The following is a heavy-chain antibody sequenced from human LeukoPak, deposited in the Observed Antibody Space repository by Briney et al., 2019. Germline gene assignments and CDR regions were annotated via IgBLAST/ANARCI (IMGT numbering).Heavy chain of an antibody. CDR3: ARANRRDSSPFYFDY. CDR2: ISSNGDST. Sequence: GGSLRLSCAASGFTFSSYAMHWVRQAPGKGLEYVSAISSNGDSTYYADSVRDRFTISRDNSKNTLYLQMGSLRAEDMAMYYCARANRRDSSPFYFDYWGQGTLVTVSP. V-gene: IGHV3-64*02. CDR1: GFTFSSYA. J-gene: IGHJ4*02. D-gene: IGHD3-22*01.